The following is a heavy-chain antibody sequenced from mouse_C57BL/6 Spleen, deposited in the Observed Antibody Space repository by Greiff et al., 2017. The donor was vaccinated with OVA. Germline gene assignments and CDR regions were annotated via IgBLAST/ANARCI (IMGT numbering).Heavy chain of an antibody. D-gene: IGHD2-1*01. Sequence: QVQLQQSGAELVRPGTSVKMSCKASGYTFTNYWIGWAKQRPGHGLEWIGDIYPGGGYTNYNEKFKGKATLTADKSSSTAYMQFSSLTSEDSAIYYCARGDYGNFGGFAYWGQGTLVTVSA. CDR3: ARGDYGNFGGFAY. CDR1: GYTFTNYW. V-gene: IGHV1-63*01. CDR2: IYPGGGYT. J-gene: IGHJ3*01.